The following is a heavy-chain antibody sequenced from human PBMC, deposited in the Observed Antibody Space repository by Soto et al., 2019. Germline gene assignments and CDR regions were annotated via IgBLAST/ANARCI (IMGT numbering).Heavy chain of an antibody. J-gene: IGHJ4*02. CDR3: AKGESSDYYTAAPADY. Sequence: GESLKISCSGSGYSFTNYWIGWVRQMPGKGLEWMGIIYPGDSDTRYSPSFQGQVTISADKSISTAYLQWNSLKASDTAIYFCAKGESSDYYTAAPADYWGPGTPVTVSS. V-gene: IGHV5-51*01. CDR1: GYSFTNYW. CDR2: IYPGDSDT. D-gene: IGHD3-22*01.